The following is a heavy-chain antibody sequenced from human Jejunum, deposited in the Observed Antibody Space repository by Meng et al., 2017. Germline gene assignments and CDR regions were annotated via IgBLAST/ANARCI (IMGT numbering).Heavy chain of an antibody. CDR3: VHRLSDYSGAWNGGYIDS. D-gene: IGHD6-19*01. CDR1: GFSLSTSGVG. Sequence: QIPLKESGPTLVKPTQTLTLTCAFSGFSLSTSGVGVGWIRQPPGEALEWLSVIYWDDDKRYSPSLKTRLTVTKDTSKNQVVLTMTNMDPVDTATYYCVHRLSDYSGAWNGGYIDSWGQGILVTVSS. CDR2: IYWDDDK. V-gene: IGHV2-5*02. J-gene: IGHJ4*02.